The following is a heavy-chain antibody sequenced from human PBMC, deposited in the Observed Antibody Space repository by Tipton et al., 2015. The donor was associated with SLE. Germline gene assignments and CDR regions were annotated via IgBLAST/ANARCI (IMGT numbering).Heavy chain of an antibody. CDR3: ARSLYGDLLYYYYYMDV. D-gene: IGHD4-17*01. Sequence: TLSLTCAVYGGSFSGYYWSWIRQPPGKGLEWIGEINHGGFTNYNPSLKSRVTISVDTSKNQFSLKLSSVTAADTAVYYCARSLYGDLLYYYYYMDVWGKGTTVTVSS. J-gene: IGHJ6*03. CDR2: INHGGFT. CDR1: GGSFSGYY. V-gene: IGHV4-34*01.